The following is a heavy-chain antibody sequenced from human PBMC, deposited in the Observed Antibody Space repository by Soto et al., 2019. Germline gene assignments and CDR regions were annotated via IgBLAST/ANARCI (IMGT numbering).Heavy chain of an antibody. D-gene: IGHD6-13*01. CDR2: ISWNSGSI. Sequence: EVQLVESGGGLVQPGRSLRLSCAASGFTFDDYAMHWVRQAPGKGLEWVSGISWNSGSIGYADSVKGRFTISRDNAKNALYLQMNSLRAEDTALYYCAKDSTLVQGTHFDYWGQGTLVTVSS. J-gene: IGHJ4*02. CDR3: AKDSTLVQGTHFDY. CDR1: GFTFDDYA. V-gene: IGHV3-9*01.